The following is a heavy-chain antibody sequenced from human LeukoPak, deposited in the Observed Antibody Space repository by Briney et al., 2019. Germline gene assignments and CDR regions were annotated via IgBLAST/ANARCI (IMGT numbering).Heavy chain of an antibody. CDR3: ARDFGQQLVLISYGMDV. CDR1: GFTFSSYA. J-gene: IGHJ6*02. Sequence: GRSLRLSCAASGFTFSSYAMHWVRQAPGKGLEWVAVISYDGSNKYYADSVKGRFTISRDNSKNTLYLQMNSLRAEDTAVYYCARDFGQQLVLISYGMDVWGQGTTVTVSS. CDR2: ISYDGSNK. D-gene: IGHD6-13*01. V-gene: IGHV3-30*04.